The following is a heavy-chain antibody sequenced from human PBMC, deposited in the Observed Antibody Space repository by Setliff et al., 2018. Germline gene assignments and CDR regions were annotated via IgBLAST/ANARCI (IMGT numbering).Heavy chain of an antibody. CDR2: IIPIFGTA. D-gene: IGHD3-3*01. Sequence: ASVKVSCKASGGTFSSYAISWVRQAPGQGLEWMGRIIPIFGTANYAQKFQGRVTITADKSTSTAYTELSSLRSEDTAVYYCARGRHPPWSGYPYYYMDVWGKGTTVTVSS. CDR1: GGTFSSYA. CDR3: ARGRHPPWSGYPYYYMDV. J-gene: IGHJ6*03. V-gene: IGHV1-69*06.